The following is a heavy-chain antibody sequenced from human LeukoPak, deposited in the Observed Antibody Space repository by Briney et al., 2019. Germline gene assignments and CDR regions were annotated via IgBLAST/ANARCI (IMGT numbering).Heavy chain of an antibody. CDR3: ARHRGYCSSTSCYRWFDP. CDR1: GGSISSGSYY. V-gene: IGHV4-61*02. D-gene: IGHD2-2*01. CDR2: IYTSGST. Sequence: SETLSLTCTVSGGSISSGSYYWSWIRQPAGKGLEWIGRIYTSGSTNYNPSLKSRVTISVDTSKNQFSLKLSSVTAADTAVYYCARHRGYCSSTSCYRWFDPWGQGTLVTVSS. J-gene: IGHJ5*02.